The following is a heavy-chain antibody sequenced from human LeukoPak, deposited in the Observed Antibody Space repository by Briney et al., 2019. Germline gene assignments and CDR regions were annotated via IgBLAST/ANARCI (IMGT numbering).Heavy chain of an antibody. CDR3: ARYCSGASCYLGLDY. CDR2: ISGSAGST. CDR1: GFTFNNYV. Sequence: GGSLRLSCAASGFTFNNYVMTWVRQAPGKGLEWVSTISGSAGSTYYADFVKGLFTISRDNSRNTLYLQMNSLRADDTAVYYCARYCSGASCYLGLDYWGQGTLVTVSS. D-gene: IGHD2-2*01. V-gene: IGHV3-23*01. J-gene: IGHJ4*02.